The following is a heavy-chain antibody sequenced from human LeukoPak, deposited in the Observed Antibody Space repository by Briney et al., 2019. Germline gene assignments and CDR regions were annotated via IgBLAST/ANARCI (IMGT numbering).Heavy chain of an antibody. CDR3: ARGGRYCSGGSCYSAGWFDP. CDR2: ISSSSSYI. CDR1: GSTFSSYS. J-gene: IGHJ5*02. V-gene: IGHV3-21*01. D-gene: IGHD2-15*01. Sequence: GSLRLSCAASGSTFSSYSMNWVRQAPGKGLEWVSSISSSSSYIYYADSVKGRFTISRDNAKNSLYLQMNSLRAEDTAVYYCARGGRYCSGGSCYSAGWFDPWGQGTLVTVSS.